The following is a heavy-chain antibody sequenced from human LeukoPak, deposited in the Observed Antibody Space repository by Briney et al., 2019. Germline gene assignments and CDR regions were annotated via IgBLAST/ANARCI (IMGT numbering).Heavy chain of an antibody. V-gene: IGHV3-21*01. CDR1: GFTFSSYS. J-gene: IGHJ4*02. CDR2: ISSSSSYI. Sequence: GGSLRLSCAASGFTFSSYSMNWVRQAPGKGLEWVSSISSSSSYIYYADSVKGRLTISRDNAKNSLYLQMNSLRAEDTAVYYCARDRGHSGYCSGGSCNWGLDYWGQGTLVTVSS. CDR3: ARDRGHSGYCSGGSCNWGLDY. D-gene: IGHD2-15*01.